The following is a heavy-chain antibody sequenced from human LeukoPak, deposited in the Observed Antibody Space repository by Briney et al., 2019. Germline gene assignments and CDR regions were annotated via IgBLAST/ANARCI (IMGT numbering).Heavy chain of an antibody. CDR3: AKDDGSSGYYPSDY. V-gene: IGHV3-23*01. J-gene: IGHJ4*02. Sequence: GGSLRLSCAASGFTFSSYAMSWVRQAPGKGLEWVSAISGSGGSTYYADSVKGRFTISRDNSKNTLYLRMNSLRAEDTAVYYCAKDDGSSGYYPSDYWGQGTLVTVSS. CDR2: ISGSGGST. D-gene: IGHD3-22*01. CDR1: GFTFSSYA.